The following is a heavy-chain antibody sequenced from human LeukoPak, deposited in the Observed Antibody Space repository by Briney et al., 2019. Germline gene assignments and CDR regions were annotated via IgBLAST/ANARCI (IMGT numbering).Heavy chain of an antibody. J-gene: IGHJ3*02. CDR1: GFTVSSNY. CDR3: ARGRPYYYDSSGYYPYDAFDI. D-gene: IGHD3-22*01. CDR2: IYSGGST. V-gene: IGHV3-53*01. Sequence: GGSLRLSCAAPGFTVSSNYMSWVRQAPGRGLEWVSVIYSGGSTYYADSVKGRFTISRDNSKNTLYLQMNSLRAEDTAVYYCARGRPYYYDSSGYYPYDAFDIWGQGTMVTVSS.